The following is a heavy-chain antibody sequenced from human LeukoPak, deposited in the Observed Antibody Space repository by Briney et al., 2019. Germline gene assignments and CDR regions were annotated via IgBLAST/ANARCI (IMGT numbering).Heavy chain of an antibody. CDR3: ARELNQAAAGNDY. V-gene: IGHV1-2*02. D-gene: IGHD6-13*01. J-gene: IGHJ4*02. Sequence: ASVKVSCKASGYTFTGYYMHWVRQAPGQGLEGMGWINPNSGGTNYAQKFQGRVTMTRDTSISTAYMELSRLRSDDTAVYYCARELNQAAAGNDYWGQGTLVTVSS. CDR2: INPNSGGT. CDR1: GYTFTGYY.